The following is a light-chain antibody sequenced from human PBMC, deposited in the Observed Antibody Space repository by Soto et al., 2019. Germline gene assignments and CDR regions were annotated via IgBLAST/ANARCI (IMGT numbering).Light chain of an antibody. V-gene: IGKV3-11*01. Sequence: ITLTQSPGTLSSSPGERATLSCRASQSVTNSLAWFQQKPGQAPRLLIYDASKRPSGVPARFSGSGSGTDFTLTISSLEPEDFAVYYCHQRGAWPLTFGGGTTVEI. J-gene: IGKJ4*01. CDR3: HQRGAWPLT. CDR1: QSVTNS. CDR2: DAS.